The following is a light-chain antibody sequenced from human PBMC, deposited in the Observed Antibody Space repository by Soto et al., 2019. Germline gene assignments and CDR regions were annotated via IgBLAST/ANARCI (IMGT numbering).Light chain of an antibody. J-gene: IGLJ3*02. Sequence: QSVLTQPPSVSGAPGQRVTISCTGSSSNIGAGYDVHWYQQLPETAPKLLIYGNSNRPSGVPHRFSGSKSVTSASLAITGLQAEDEADYYCQSYDSSLSGWVFGGGTKVTVL. CDR3: QSYDSSLSGWV. V-gene: IGLV1-40*01. CDR1: SSNIGAGYD. CDR2: GNS.